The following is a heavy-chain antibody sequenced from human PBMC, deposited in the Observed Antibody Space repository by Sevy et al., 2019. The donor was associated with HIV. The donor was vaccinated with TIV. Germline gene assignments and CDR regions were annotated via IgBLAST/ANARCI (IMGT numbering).Heavy chain of an antibody. D-gene: IGHD3-16*01. J-gene: IGHJ4*02. CDR3: ARGEMTTFAFDY. V-gene: IGHV1-69*13. CDR2: IIPILGTA. Sequence: ASVKVSCKASGGTFSSYAISWVRQAPGQGLEWMGRIIPILGTANYAQKFQGRVTITADESTSTAYMELSSLRSEDTAVYYCARGEMTTFAFDYWGQGTLVTVSS. CDR1: GGTFSSYA.